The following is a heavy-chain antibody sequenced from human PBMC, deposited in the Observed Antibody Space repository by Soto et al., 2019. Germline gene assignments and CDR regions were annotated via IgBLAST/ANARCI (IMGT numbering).Heavy chain of an antibody. Sequence: ASVKVSCKASGYIFTGYYMHWVRQAPGQGLEWMGWINPNSGGTNYAQKFQGWVTMTTDTSISTAYMELRSLRSDDTAVYYCTREPNYFDYWGQGTLVTVSS. CDR3: TREPNYFDY. J-gene: IGHJ4*02. CDR1: GYIFTGYY. CDR2: INPNSGGT. V-gene: IGHV1-2*04.